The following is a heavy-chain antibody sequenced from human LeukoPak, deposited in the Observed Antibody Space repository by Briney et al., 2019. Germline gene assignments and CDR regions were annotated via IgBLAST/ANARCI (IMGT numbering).Heavy chain of an antibody. CDR2: IYYSGST. V-gene: IGHV4-39*01. J-gene: IGHJ6*02. CDR1: GGSISSSSYY. CDR3: ERLPDLKYYIMDV. D-gene: IGHD2-21*02. Sequence: PSETLSLTCTVSGGSISSSSYYWGWIRQPPGKGLEWIGSIYYSGSTYYNPSLKSRVAISVDTSKNQFSLKLSSVTAADTAVYYCERLPDLKYYIMDVWGQGTTVTVFS.